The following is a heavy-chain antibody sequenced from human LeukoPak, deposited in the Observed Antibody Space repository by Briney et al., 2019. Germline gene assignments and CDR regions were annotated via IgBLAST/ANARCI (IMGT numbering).Heavy chain of an antibody. D-gene: IGHD3-9*01. J-gene: IGHJ4*02. V-gene: IGHV3-66*01. Sequence: GGSLRVSCAASGFTVSNYYMSWVRQAPGKGVEWVSVIYSGGSTYYADSVKGRFIISTDNSKNTLYLQMSSLRAEDTAVYYCARDDILTGSYSQDYWGQGTLVTVSS. CDR1: GFTVSNYY. CDR2: IYSGGST. CDR3: ARDDILTGSYSQDY.